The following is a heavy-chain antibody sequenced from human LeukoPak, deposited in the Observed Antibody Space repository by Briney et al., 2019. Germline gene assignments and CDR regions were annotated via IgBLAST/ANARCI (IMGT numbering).Heavy chain of an antibody. Sequence: SGGSLRLSCAASGFTFGSYAMSWVRQAPGKGLEWVSLISGGGGSTYYADSVKGRFTISRDNSKNTLDLQMNSLRAEDTAVYYCARVYSSGWYDYWGQGTLVTVSS. V-gene: IGHV3-23*01. D-gene: IGHD6-19*01. CDR1: GFTFGSYA. J-gene: IGHJ4*02. CDR2: ISGGGGST. CDR3: ARVYSSGWYDY.